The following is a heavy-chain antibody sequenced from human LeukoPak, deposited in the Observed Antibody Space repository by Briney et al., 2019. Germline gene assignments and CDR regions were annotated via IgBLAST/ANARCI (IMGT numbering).Heavy chain of an antibody. V-gene: IGHV4-61*02. J-gene: IGHJ3*02. CDR1: GGSISGNYY. CDR3: ARGPYSYDSSGAFDI. CDR2: IYARGNT. D-gene: IGHD3-22*01. Sequence: KSSETLSLTCTVSGGSISGNYYWSWIRQPAGKGLEWIGRIYARGNTNYNPSLKSRVTISVDTSKNQFSLKLSSVTAADTAVYFCARGPYSYDSSGAFDIWGQGTMVTVSS.